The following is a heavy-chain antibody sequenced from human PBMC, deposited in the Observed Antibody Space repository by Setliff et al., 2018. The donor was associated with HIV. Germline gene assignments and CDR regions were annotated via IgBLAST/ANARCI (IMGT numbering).Heavy chain of an antibody. CDR1: GFTFRNYK. Sequence: GGSLRLSCAASGFTFRNYKFNWVRQAPGRGLEWVSSISIGSGAAIYYAESVQGRFTISRDNSKNSLYLQMNNLRTEDTAFYYCANFGYNYEKNLWGRGTLVTVSS. CDR2: ISIGSGAAI. CDR3: ANFGYNYEKNL. V-gene: IGHV3-21*04. D-gene: IGHD3-16*01. J-gene: IGHJ2*01.